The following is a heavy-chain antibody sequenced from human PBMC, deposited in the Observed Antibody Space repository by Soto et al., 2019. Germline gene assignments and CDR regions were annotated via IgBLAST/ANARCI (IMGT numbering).Heavy chain of an antibody. V-gene: IGHV1-69*02. J-gene: IGHJ3*01. CDR2: IIPILDIT. Sequence: QVQLVQSGAEVKKPGSSVKVSCKTSGGTFSAYPFNWVRQAPGQGLEWMGRIIPILDITDYSQNFQGRVTITADKSTNTAYMDLTSLRSEDTAMYFCAKGADSSGSESAFDLWGQGTLITVPS. CDR3: AKGADSSGSESAFDL. CDR1: GGTFSAYP. D-gene: IGHD3-22*01.